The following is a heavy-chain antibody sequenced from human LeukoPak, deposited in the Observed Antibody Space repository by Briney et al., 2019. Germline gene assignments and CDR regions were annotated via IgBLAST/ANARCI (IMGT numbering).Heavy chain of an antibody. D-gene: IGHD1-1*01. Sequence: GGSLRLSCAASGFTFSSYSMNWVRQAPGKGLEWVSSISSSSSYIYYADSVKGRFTISRDNAKNSLYPQMNSLRAEDTAVYYCARDSNNWNDGSIDYWGQGTLVTVSS. CDR1: GFTFSSYS. CDR2: ISSSSSYI. J-gene: IGHJ4*02. V-gene: IGHV3-21*01. CDR3: ARDSNNWNDGSIDY.